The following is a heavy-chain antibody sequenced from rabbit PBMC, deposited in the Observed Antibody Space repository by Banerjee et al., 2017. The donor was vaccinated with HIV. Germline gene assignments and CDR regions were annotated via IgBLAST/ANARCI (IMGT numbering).Heavy chain of an antibody. CDR3: AREDVGGSYTL. Sequence: QLVEYGGDLVQPGASLTLSCKGSGFTISSYWMNWVRQAPGKGLEWIGIIYAFIDTRYYASWVNGRFTISSDNAQNTVDLQMHSLTAADMATYFCAREDVGGSYTLWGPGTLVTVS. D-gene: IGHD1-1*01. V-gene: IGHV1S7*01. CDR2: IYAFIDTR. J-gene: IGHJ4*01. CDR1: GFTISSYW.